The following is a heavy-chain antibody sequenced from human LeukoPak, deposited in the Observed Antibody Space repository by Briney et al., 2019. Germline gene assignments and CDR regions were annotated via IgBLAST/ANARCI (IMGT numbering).Heavy chain of an antibody. V-gene: IGHV1-18*01. D-gene: IGHD2-15*01. CDR3: ARDPLSLLDDAFDI. CDR2: ISAYNGNT. CDR1: GYTFTSYG. Sequence: ASVKVSCKASGYTFTSYGISWVRQAPGQGLEWMGWISAYNGNTNYAQKLQGRVTMTTDTSTSTAYMELRSLGSDDTAVYYCARDPLSLLDDAFDIWGQGTMVTVSS. J-gene: IGHJ3*02.